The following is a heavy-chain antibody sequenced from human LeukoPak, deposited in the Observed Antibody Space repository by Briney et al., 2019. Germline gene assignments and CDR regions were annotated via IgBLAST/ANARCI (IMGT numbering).Heavy chain of an antibody. CDR1: RFTFDDYA. CDR2: ISWNSGSI. J-gene: IGHJ4*02. D-gene: IGHD4-17*01. CDR3: AKGGPGTTVTPPDY. Sequence: GGSLRLSCAASRFTFDDYAMHWVRQAPGKGLEWVSGISWNSGSIGYADSVKGRFTISRDNAKNSLYLQMNSLRAEDTALYYCAKGGPGTTVTPPDYWGQGTLVTASS. V-gene: IGHV3-9*01.